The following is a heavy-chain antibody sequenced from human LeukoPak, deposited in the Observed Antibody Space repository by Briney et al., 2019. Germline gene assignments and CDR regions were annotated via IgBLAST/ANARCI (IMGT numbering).Heavy chain of an antibody. D-gene: IGHD1-26*01. CDR1: GFTFRSYE. Sequence: GGSLRPSCAASGFTFRSYEMNWVRQAPGKGLEWVSYISSSGSTIYYADSVKGRFTISRDNAKSSLYLQMNSLRAEDTAVYYCASNSGSAGPLYFDYWGQGALVTVSS. CDR2: ISSSGSTI. CDR3: ASNSGSAGPLYFDY. V-gene: IGHV3-48*03. J-gene: IGHJ4*02.